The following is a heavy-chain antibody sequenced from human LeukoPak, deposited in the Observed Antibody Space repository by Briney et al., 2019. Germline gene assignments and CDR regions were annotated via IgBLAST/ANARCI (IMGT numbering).Heavy chain of an antibody. D-gene: IGHD3-9*01. J-gene: IGHJ3*02. V-gene: IGHV4-59*01. CDR2: IYYSGST. CDR3: ARGDILTGYYDAFDI. CDR1: GGSISSYY. Sequence: PSETLSLTCTVSGGSISSYYWSWIRQPPGKGLEWIGYIYYSGSTNYNPSLKRRVTISVDTSKNQFSLKLSSVTAADTAVYYCARGDILTGYYDAFDIWGQGTMVTVSS.